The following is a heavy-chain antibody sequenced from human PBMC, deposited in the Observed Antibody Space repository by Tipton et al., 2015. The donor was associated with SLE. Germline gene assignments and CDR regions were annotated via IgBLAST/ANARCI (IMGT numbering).Heavy chain of an antibody. J-gene: IGHJ3*02. CDR1: GFTFSSYA. CDR2: ISGSGGST. V-gene: IGHV3-23*01. Sequence: SLRLSCAASGFTFSSYAMSWVRQAPGKGLEWVSAISGSGGSTYYADSVKGRFTISRDNSKNTLYLQMNSLRAEDTAVYYCAKGKGQWLATWAFDIWGQGTMVTVAS. D-gene: IGHD6-19*01. CDR3: AKGKGQWLATWAFDI.